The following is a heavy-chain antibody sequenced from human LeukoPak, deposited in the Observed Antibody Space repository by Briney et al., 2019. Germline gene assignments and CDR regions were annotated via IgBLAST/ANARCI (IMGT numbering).Heavy chain of an antibody. V-gene: IGHV3-7*03. J-gene: IGHJ4*02. D-gene: IGHD3-10*01. CDR2: IKQDGSEK. Sequence: GGSLRLSCAASGFTFSSYWMSWVRQAPGKGLEWVANIKQDGSEKYYVDSVKGRFTISRDNAKNSLYLQMNSLRAEDTAVYYCARDHRRVQGVIDYWGQGTLVTVSS. CDR1: GFTFSSYW. CDR3: ARDHRRVQGVIDY.